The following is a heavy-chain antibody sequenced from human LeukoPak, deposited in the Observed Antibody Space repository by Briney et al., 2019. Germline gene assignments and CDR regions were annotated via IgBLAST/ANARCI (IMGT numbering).Heavy chain of an antibody. CDR3: AKEPYSSGWYPFDY. CDR2: ISGNGGST. J-gene: IGHJ4*02. D-gene: IGHD6-19*01. CDR1: GFTFSSYA. Sequence: GASLRLSCAASGFTFSSYAMSWVRQAPGKGLEWVSAISGNGGSTYYADSVKGRFTISRDNSKNTLYLQMNSLRAEDTAVYYCAKEPYSSGWYPFDYWGQGTLVTVSS. V-gene: IGHV3-23*01.